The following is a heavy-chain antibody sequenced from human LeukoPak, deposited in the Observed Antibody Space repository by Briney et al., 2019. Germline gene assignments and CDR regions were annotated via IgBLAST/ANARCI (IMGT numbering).Heavy chain of an antibody. Sequence: LVKVSCKASGGTFSSYAISWVRQAPGQGLEWMGGIIPIFGTANYAQKFQGRVTITADESTSTAYMELSSLRSEDTAVYYCARGLYGSGSPSFDYWGQGTLVTVSS. D-gene: IGHD3-10*01. CDR2: IIPIFGTA. V-gene: IGHV1-69*13. J-gene: IGHJ4*02. CDR1: GGTFSSYA. CDR3: ARGLYGSGSPSFDY.